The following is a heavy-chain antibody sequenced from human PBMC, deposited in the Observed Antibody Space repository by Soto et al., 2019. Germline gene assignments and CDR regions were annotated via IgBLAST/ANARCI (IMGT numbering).Heavy chain of an antibody. V-gene: IGHV5-51*01. D-gene: IGHD5-12*01. CDR2: IYPGDSDT. CDR1: GYSFTSSW. CDR3: ARPVNSGYDSDAFDI. J-gene: IGHJ3*02. Sequence: GASLKISCKGSGYSFTSSWIGWVRQMPGKGLEWMGIIYPGDSDTRYSPSFQGQVTISADKSISTAYLQWSSLKASDTAMYYCARPVNSGYDSDAFDIWGQGTMVTVSS.